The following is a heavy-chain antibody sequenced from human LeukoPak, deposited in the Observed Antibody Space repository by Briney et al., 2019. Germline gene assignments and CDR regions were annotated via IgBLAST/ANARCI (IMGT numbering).Heavy chain of an antibody. Sequence: KPSETLSLTCTVSGGSISSYYWSWIRQPPGKGLEWIGYIYYSGSTNYNPSLKSRVTISVDTSKNQFSLKLSSVTAADTAVYYCARVDPDSSSTLEVFDCWGQGTLVTVSS. V-gene: IGHV4-59*01. CDR3: ARVDPDSSSTLEVFDC. CDR2: IYYSGST. J-gene: IGHJ4*02. D-gene: IGHD6-6*01. CDR1: GGSISSYY.